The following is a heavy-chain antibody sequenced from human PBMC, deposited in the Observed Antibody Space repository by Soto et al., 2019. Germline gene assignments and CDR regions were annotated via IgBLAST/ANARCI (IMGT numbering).Heavy chain of an antibody. Sequence: QVQLQQWGAGLLKPSETLSLTCAVYGGFVSSGSYYWSWIRQPPGKGLEWIGEMSHSGGTHFNPSLKSLVTIWVDTSKNQVSLKMSSVTATDTAVYYCARVERGTAKTVVDAFDIWGPGTMVSVSS. V-gene: IGHV4-34*01. CDR1: GGFVSSGSYY. J-gene: IGHJ3*02. CDR3: ARVERGTAKTVVDAFDI. CDR2: MSHSGGT. D-gene: IGHD2-15*01.